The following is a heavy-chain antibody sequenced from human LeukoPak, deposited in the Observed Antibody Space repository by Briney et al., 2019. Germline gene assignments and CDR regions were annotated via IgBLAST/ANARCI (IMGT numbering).Heavy chain of an antibody. CDR1: GFTFSSYD. D-gene: IGHD4-23*01. CDR2: ISGTGDST. J-gene: IGHJ4*02. V-gene: IGHV3-23*01. CDR3: AKGSTPSGNTNVYFDY. Sequence: QPGGSLRLSCAASGFTFSSYDMHWVRQAPGKGLEWVSSISGTGDSTYYTDSVKGRFTISRDNSKNTLYLQMNSLRADDTAVYYCAKGSTPSGNTNVYFDYWGQGTLVTVSS.